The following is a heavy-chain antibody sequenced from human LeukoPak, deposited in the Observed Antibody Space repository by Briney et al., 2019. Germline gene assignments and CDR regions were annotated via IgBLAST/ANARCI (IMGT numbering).Heavy chain of an antibody. Sequence: PGRSPRLSCAASGFTFSRSWMSWVRQAPGKGLEWVANIKEDGSEKYYVDSLKGRFTISRDNAKNSLYLQINSLGAEDTAVYYCARDESFAGDYPYWGQGTLVTVSS. CDR2: IKEDGSEK. J-gene: IGHJ4*02. D-gene: IGHD4-17*01. CDR1: GFTFSRSW. CDR3: ARDESFAGDYPY. V-gene: IGHV3-7*01.